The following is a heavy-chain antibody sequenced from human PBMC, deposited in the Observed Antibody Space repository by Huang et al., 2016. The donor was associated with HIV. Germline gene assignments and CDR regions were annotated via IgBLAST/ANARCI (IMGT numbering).Heavy chain of an antibody. D-gene: IGHD3-22*01. Sequence: QVQLQQWGAELLKPSETLSLTCAVSGGSFSGHYWTWIRQPPGRGLEWIGEISDSVSTTDNPSLKRRVTISGDTSQSQFSLKLNSVTAADTAIYYCARMFKYDSGGYWGNDAFDIWGQGTMVTVSS. CDR1: GGSFSGHY. CDR2: ISDSVST. CDR3: ARMFKYDSGGYWGNDAFDI. J-gene: IGHJ3*02. V-gene: IGHV4-34*02.